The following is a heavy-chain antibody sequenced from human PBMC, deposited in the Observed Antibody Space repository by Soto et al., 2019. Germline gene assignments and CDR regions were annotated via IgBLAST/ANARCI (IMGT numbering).Heavy chain of an antibody. CDR2: IYGGGTT. CDR1: GFAVSSQY. V-gene: IGHV3-53*01. CDR3: VQTTGWPGFDF. D-gene: IGHD6-19*01. J-gene: IGHJ4*02. Sequence: EVQLVESGGGLIQPGGSLRISCAAFGFAVSSQYINWVRQAPGKGLEWVSVIYGGGTTYYADSVKGRCTISRDTSKNTLYLQINSLRAEDTAVYDCVQTTGWPGFDFWGQGTLVTVSS.